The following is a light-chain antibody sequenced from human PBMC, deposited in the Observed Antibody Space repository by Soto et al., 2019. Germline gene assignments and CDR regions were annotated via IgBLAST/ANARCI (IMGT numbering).Light chain of an antibody. CDR2: GAS. Sequence: EIVLTQSPATLSLSPGEGATLSCRASQSVSSSLAWYQQKPGQAPRLLVYGASNRATGIPARFSGSGSGTDFTLTISSLEPEDSAVYYCQQRGKWPLTFGGGTKVEI. J-gene: IGKJ4*01. CDR3: QQRGKWPLT. V-gene: IGKV3-11*01. CDR1: QSVSSS.